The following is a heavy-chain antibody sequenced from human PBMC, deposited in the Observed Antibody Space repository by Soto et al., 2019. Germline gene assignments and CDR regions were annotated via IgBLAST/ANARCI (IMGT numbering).Heavy chain of an antibody. CDR3: ARGQRFSDWFDP. Sequence: PSETLSLTCTVTGGTLSGYYWTWIRQSAGGGLEWIGRIYSSGSTNYNPSLKSRVTISLDTSTSHFSLRLRSVSAADTAVYYCARGQRFSDWFDPWGQGTLVTVSS. V-gene: IGHV4-4*07. CDR2: IYSSGST. CDR1: GGTLSGYY. D-gene: IGHD3-3*01. J-gene: IGHJ5*02.